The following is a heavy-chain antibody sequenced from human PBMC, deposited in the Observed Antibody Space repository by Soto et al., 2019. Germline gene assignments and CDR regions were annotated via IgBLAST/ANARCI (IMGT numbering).Heavy chain of an antibody. CDR3: ARGGLDAYYKDI. V-gene: IGHV3-74*01. J-gene: IGHJ4*02. Sequence: EVQLVESGGGLFQPGGSLSLSCAASGFTFSSHSLHWARQTPGKGLVWVARINPDGSTTNYADSVKGRFTVSRDNDENTVFLQMNSLRAEDTAIYYCARGGLDAYYKDIWGQGTLVSVSS. CDR1: GFTFSSHS. D-gene: IGHD3-10*01. CDR2: INPDGSTT.